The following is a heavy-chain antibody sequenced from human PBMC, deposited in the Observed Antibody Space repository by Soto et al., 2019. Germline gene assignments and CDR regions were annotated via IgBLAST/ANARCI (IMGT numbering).Heavy chain of an antibody. CDR3: ARVWGYAFDI. V-gene: IGHV4-59*01. Sequence: QVQLQESGPGLVKPSETLSLTCTVSGGSISSYYWSWIRQPPGKGLEWIGYIYYSGSTNYNPSLKSRVTISVDTSKNPSSLKLSSVTAADTAVYYWARVWGYAFDIWGQGTMVTVSS. CDR2: IYYSGST. J-gene: IGHJ3*02. CDR1: GGSISSYY. D-gene: IGHD7-27*01.